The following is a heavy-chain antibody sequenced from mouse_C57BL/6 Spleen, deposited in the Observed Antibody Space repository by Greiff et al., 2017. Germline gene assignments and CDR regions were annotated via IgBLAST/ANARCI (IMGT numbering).Heavy chain of an antibody. CDR3: AIIYYRNWAMDY. V-gene: IGHV1-64*01. J-gene: IGHJ4*01. CDR1: GYTFTSYW. CDR2: IHPNSGST. D-gene: IGHD2-5*01. Sequence: QVQLQQPGAELVKPGASVKLSCKASGYTFTSYWMHWVKQRPGQGLEWIGMIHPNSGSTNYNEKLKSKATLTVDKSSSTAYMQLSRLTSEDSAVYYCAIIYYRNWAMDYWGQGTSVTASS.